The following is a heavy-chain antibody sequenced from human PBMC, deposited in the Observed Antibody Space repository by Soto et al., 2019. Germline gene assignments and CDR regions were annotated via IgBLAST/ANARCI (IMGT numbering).Heavy chain of an antibody. Sequence: QVQLQQLGAGLLRPSETLSLTCSVYGASFSDYYWTWIRQPPGKGLEWIGEIHPSGNTYYNPSLNSRVTLSADTSKHQFSLTLSSVPAADTAVYFCSRGQDAYKGGNYWGQGTLVTVSS. V-gene: IGHV4-34*02. CDR1: GASFSDYY. J-gene: IGHJ4*02. CDR2: IHPSGNT. CDR3: SRGQDAYKGGNY. D-gene: IGHD3-16*01.